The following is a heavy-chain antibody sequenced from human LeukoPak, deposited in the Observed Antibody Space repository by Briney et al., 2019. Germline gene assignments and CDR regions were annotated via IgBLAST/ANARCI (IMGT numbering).Heavy chain of an antibody. Sequence: GGSLRLSCAASGFSFSDYYMSWIRRAPGKGLEWVAYITSSGDDIYYADSVKGRFTISRDNAKNALFLRMNSLRVEDTATYYCASDIVATSGDFWGQGTLVSVSS. CDR3: ASDIVATSGDF. CDR2: ITSSGDDI. J-gene: IGHJ4*02. CDR1: GFSFSDYY. D-gene: IGHD5-12*01. V-gene: IGHV3-11*01.